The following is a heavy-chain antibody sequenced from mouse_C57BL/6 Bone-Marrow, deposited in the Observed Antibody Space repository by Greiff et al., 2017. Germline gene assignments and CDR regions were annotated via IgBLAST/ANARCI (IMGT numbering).Heavy chain of an antibody. V-gene: IGHV5-9-1*02. Sequence: EVMLVESGEGLVKPGGSLKLSCAASGFTFSSYAMSWVRQTPEKRLEWVAYISSGGDYIYYADTVKGRFTISRDNARNTLYLQMSSLKSEDTAMYYYTRDRYYYAMDYWGQGTSVTVSS. J-gene: IGHJ4*01. CDR3: TRDRYYYAMDY. CDR1: GFTFSSYA. CDR2: ISSGGDYI.